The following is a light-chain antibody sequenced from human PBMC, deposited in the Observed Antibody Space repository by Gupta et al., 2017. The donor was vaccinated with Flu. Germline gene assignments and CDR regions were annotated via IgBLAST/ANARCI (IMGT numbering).Light chain of an antibody. J-gene: IGKJ4*01. CDR3: QQYGYSLT. V-gene: IGKV3-20*01. Sequence: EIVLTQSPGTLSLSPGERATLSCRASQSVRSNYLAWYQQKPGQAPRLLMYGASTRATGIPDSFSGSGSGTDFTLAISRLEPEDFAVYYCQQYGYSLTFGGGTKVEIK. CDR1: QSVRSNY. CDR2: GAS.